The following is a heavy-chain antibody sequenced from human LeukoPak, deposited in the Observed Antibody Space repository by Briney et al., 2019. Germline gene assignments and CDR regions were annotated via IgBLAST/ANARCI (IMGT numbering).Heavy chain of an antibody. V-gene: IGHV1-18*04. CDR2: ISAYNGNT. CDR3: ARVIAAADY. CDR1: GYSFTNYW. D-gene: IGHD6-13*01. Sequence: GESLKISCKGSGYSFTNYWIGWVRQAPGQGLEWMGWISAYNGNTNYAQKLQGRVTMTTDTSTSTAYMELRSLRSDDTAVYYCARVIAAADYWGQGTLVTVSS. J-gene: IGHJ4*02.